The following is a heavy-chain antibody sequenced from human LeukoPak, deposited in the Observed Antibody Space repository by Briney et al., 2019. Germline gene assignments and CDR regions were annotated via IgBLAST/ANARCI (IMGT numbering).Heavy chain of an antibody. Sequence: GGSLRLSCAASGFTFSSYWMHWVRQAPGKGLEWVSSISSSSDYKYYADSVKGRFTISRDNAKNSLYLQMDSLRAEDTAVYYCASEIVPRWSSPNFDYWGQGTLVTVSS. CDR1: GFTFSSYW. CDR3: ASEIVPRWSSPNFDY. J-gene: IGHJ4*02. CDR2: ISSSSDYK. D-gene: IGHD2-15*01. V-gene: IGHV3-21*01.